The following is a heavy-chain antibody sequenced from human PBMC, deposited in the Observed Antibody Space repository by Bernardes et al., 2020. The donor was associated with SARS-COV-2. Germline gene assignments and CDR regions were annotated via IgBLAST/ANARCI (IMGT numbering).Heavy chain of an antibody. Sequence: GGSLRLSCAASGFTFGIHWMSWVRQTPGKGLEWVAGIKQDGTSTSYADSVKGRFTISRDNAKNTLYLQMNSLRAEDTAVYYCAVATNYYYGMDVWGQGTTVTVSS. J-gene: IGHJ6*02. CDR3: AVATNYYYGMDV. CDR1: GFTFGIHW. V-gene: IGHV3-7*02. CDR2: IKQDGTST. D-gene: IGHD5-12*01.